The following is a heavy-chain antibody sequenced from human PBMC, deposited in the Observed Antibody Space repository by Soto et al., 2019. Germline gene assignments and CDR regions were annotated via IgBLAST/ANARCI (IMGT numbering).Heavy chain of an antibody. CDR2: INWNSGSI. D-gene: IGHD6-13*01. CDR1: GFTFDDYA. Sequence: EVQLVESGGGLVQPGRSLRLSCAASGFTFDDYAMHWVRQVPGKGLEWVSGINWNSGSIGYGDSVKGRFAISRDNANNSLHLQMSSLIAEDTAFYYCVKDESINWYSGHFRHWGQGTLVTVSS. V-gene: IGHV3-9*01. J-gene: IGHJ1*01. CDR3: VKDESINWYSGHFRH.